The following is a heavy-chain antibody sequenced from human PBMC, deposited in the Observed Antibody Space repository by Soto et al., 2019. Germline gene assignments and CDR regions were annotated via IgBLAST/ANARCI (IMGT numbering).Heavy chain of an antibody. CDR3: ARRGARWCGDDYYGMDV. V-gene: IGHV5-10-1*01. Sequence: GESLKISCKGSGYSFTSYWISWVRQMPGKGLEWMGRIDPSDSYTNYSPSFQGHVTISADKSISTAYLQWSSLKASDTAMYYCARRGARWCGDDYYGMDVWGQGTTVTVS. J-gene: IGHJ6*02. CDR2: IDPSDSYT. D-gene: IGHD2-21*01. CDR1: GYSFTSYW.